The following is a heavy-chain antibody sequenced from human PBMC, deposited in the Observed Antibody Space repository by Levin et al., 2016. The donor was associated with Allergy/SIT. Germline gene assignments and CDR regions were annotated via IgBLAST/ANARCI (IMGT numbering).Heavy chain of an antibody. J-gene: IGHJ6*03. CDR2: VNHSGGI. CDR1: GESFSGYY. V-gene: IGHV4-34*01. Sequence: SETLSLTCAVYGESFSGYYWSWIRQPPGKGLEWIGEVNHSGGIRYNSSLKGRVTISIDRSKSQFSLRLSSVTAADTAVYYCARMDTTTIGNYYYYMDVWGKRDHGHRLL. CDR3: ARMDTTTIGNYYYYMDV. D-gene: IGHD5-12*01.